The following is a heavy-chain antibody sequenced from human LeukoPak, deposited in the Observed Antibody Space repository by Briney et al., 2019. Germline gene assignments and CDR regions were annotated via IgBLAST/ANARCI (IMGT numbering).Heavy chain of an antibody. CDR3: ARDFCGGDCYSRSTYMDV. V-gene: IGHV1-2*06. D-gene: IGHD2-21*02. Sequence: ASVKVSCKASGYTFTGYYMHWVRQAPGQGLEWMGRINPNSGCANYAQKFQGRVTMTRATSISPAYMELSRLRSDDTAVYYCARDFCGGDCYSRSTYMDVWGKGTTVTVSS. CDR1: GYTFTGYY. J-gene: IGHJ6*04. CDR2: INPNSGCA.